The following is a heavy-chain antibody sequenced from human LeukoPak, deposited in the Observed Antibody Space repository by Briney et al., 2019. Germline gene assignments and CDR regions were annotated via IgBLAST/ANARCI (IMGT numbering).Heavy chain of an antibody. CDR1: GYTFTSYA. Sequence: ASVEVSCKASGYTFTSYAMHWVRQAPGQRLEWMGWINAGNGNTKYSQKFQGRVTITRDTSASTAYMELSSLRSEDTAVYYCARERRGYSSSWYGYWGQGTLVTVST. V-gene: IGHV1-3*01. D-gene: IGHD6-13*01. J-gene: IGHJ4*02. CDR3: ARERRGYSSSWYGY. CDR2: INAGNGNT.